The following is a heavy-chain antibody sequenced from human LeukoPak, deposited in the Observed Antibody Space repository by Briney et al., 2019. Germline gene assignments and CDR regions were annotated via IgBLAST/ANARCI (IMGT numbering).Heavy chain of an antibody. Sequence: SETLSLTCTVSGGSISSYYWSWIRQPPGKGLEWIGYIYTSGSTYYNPSLQSRVTISVDTSKNQFSLKLSSVAAADTAVYYCARHTTPGVGGYYDSSGYFDYWGQGTLVTVSS. CDR2: IYTSGST. V-gene: IGHV4-4*09. CDR1: GGSISSYY. CDR3: ARHTTPGVGGYYDSSGYFDY. J-gene: IGHJ4*02. D-gene: IGHD3-22*01.